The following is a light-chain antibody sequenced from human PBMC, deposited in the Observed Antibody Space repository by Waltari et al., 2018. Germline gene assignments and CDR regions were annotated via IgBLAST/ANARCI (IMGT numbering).Light chain of an antibody. J-gene: IGKJ4*01. CDR1: QSISKW. CDR2: KAS. Sequence: DIQMTQSPSTLSASVGDRVIFSCRASQSISKWLAWYQQKQGKAPKLLFYKASTLESGVPSRFSGSGSGTEFTLTISSLQPEDFATYYCQQYNSYSLLSFGGGTKVEIK. CDR3: QQYNSYSLLS. V-gene: IGKV1-5*03.